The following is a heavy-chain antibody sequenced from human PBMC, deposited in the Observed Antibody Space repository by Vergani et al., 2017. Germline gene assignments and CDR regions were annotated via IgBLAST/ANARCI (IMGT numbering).Heavy chain of an antibody. CDR1: GFTFSSYW. Sequence: EVQLVESGGGLVQPGGSLRLSCAASGFTFSSYWMSWVRQAPGKGLEWVANIKQDGSEKYYVDSVKGRFTISRDNAKNSLYLQMNSLRAEDTAVYYCARDQVPAAIRLNVGNYMDVWGKGTTVIVSS. CDR3: ARDQVPAAIRLNVGNYMDV. J-gene: IGHJ6*03. V-gene: IGHV3-7*01. CDR2: IKQDGSEK. D-gene: IGHD2-2*02.